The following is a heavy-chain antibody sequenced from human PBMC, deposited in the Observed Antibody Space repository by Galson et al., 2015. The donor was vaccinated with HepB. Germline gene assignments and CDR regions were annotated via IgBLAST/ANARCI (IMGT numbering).Heavy chain of an antibody. V-gene: IGHV3-23*01. CDR1: GFTFSSYA. CDR3: ARGVDWGSGFDY. Sequence: SLRLSCAASGFTFSSYAMSWVRQAPGKGLEWVSAIDGSGGSTYYADSVKGRFTISRDNSRKTLYLHMNSLRAEDTAVYYCARGVDWGSGFDYWGQGTLVTVSS. J-gene: IGHJ4*02. CDR2: IDGSGGST. D-gene: IGHD7-27*01.